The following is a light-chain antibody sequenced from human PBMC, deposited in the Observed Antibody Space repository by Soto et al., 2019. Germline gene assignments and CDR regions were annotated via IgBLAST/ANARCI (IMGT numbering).Light chain of an antibody. V-gene: IGKV1-27*01. CDR2: AAS. Sequence: DIQVAQFPSSLSASVGDRVTITCRGSQAIGNYLAWYQQKPGKVPKLLIYAASTLQSGVPSRFSGSRSGTDFTLTVSSLQPEDVATYYCQKYNGVPLSFGPGTKVEIK. CDR3: QKYNGVPLS. CDR1: QAIGNY. J-gene: IGKJ3*01.